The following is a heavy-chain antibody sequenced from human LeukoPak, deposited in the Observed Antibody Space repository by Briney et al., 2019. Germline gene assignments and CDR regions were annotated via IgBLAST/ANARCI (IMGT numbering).Heavy chain of an antibody. CDR2: TYYRSKWYF. CDR1: GDSVSSKSAS. CDR3: ARAGGTFDN. V-gene: IGHV6-1*01. Sequence: SQTLSLTCAISGDSVSSKSASWNWIRQSASRGLEWLGRTYYRSKWYFEYAVSVKSRISINPDTSQNQFSLQLSSLTIEDTAVYYCARAGGTFDNWGQGTLVTVSS. D-gene: IGHD1-1*01. J-gene: IGHJ4*02.